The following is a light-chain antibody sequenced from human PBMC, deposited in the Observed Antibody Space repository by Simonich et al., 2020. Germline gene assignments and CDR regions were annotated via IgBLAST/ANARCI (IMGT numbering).Light chain of an antibody. CDR2: LGS. Sequence: DIVMTQSPLSLPVTPGEPASISCRSSQSLLHSNGYNYLDWYLQKPGQSPQLLIYLGSNRDSGVPDRLSVSGSGTDFTLKISRVEAEDVGVYYCMQALQTWTFGQGTKVEIK. J-gene: IGKJ1*01. CDR3: MQALQTWT. CDR1: QSLLHSNGYNY. V-gene: IGKV2-28*01.